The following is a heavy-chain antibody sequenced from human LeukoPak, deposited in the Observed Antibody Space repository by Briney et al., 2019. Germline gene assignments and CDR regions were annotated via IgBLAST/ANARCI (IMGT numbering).Heavy chain of an antibody. V-gene: IGHV1-18*01. CDR3: ARGGDSSSWYNWFDP. J-gene: IGHJ5*02. CDR1: GYTFTSYG. Sequence: GASVKVSCKASGYTFTSYGISWVRQAPGQGLEWMGWTSAYNGNTNYAQKLQGRVTMTTDTSTSTAYMELRSLRSDDTAVYYCARGGDSSSWYNWFDPWGQGTLVTVSS. CDR2: TSAYNGNT. D-gene: IGHD6-13*01.